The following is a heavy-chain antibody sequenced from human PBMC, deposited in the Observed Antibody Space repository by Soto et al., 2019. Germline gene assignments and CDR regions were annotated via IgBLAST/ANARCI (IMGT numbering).Heavy chain of an antibody. CDR2: ITGGSETI. CDR1: GFNFSPYS. V-gene: IGHV3-48*01. Sequence: GGSLRLSCAASGFNFSPYSMNWVRQTPGKRLEWLSYITGGSETISYADSVRGRFTISRGSAKNSLYLQMNSLRAEDTAVYYCAPQGVGATGYLYWGQGTLVTVSS. CDR3: APQGVGATGYLY. J-gene: IGHJ4*02. D-gene: IGHD1-26*01.